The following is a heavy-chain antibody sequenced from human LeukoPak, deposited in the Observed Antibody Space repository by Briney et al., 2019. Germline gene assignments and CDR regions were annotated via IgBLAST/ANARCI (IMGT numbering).Heavy chain of an antibody. CDR3: VRLRRNSDRSGYYYYYDY. J-gene: IGHJ4*02. Sequence: GGSLTLSCAASGYTFSDFSVNWVRQAPGKGLEWVSSISVRSNYRYYADSVRGRFTISRDDARDSLFLQMNNLRAEDTAVYFCVRLRRNSDRSGYYYYYDYWGQGTLVTVSS. D-gene: IGHD3-22*01. V-gene: IGHV3-21*01. CDR2: ISVRSNYR. CDR1: GYTFSDFS.